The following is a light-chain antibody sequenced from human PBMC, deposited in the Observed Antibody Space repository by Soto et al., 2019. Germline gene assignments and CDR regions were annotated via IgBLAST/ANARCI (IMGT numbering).Light chain of an antibody. J-gene: IGLJ3*02. CDR2: DVN. V-gene: IGLV2-14*03. CDR3: SSSTNTSTV. Sequence: QSVLTQPASVSGSPGQSITISCSGISSDGSDYNYVSWYQQHPGKAPKLMIYDVNIRPSRISNRFSGSKSGNTASLTISGLQPEDEAEYFCSSSTNTSTVFGGGTKVTVL. CDR1: SSDGSDYNY.